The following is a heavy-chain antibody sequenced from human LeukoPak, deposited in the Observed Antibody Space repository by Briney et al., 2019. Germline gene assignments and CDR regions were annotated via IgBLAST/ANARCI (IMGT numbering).Heavy chain of an antibody. D-gene: IGHD1-26*01. CDR3: AKDGGRRDDY. CDR2: IGASGGGP. J-gene: IGHJ4*02. V-gene: IGHV3-23*01. CDR1: GFSFDKCA. Sequence: GGSLRLSCAASGFSFDKCAMKWVRQAPGKGLEWVSEIGASGGGPQYADSVKGRFTISRDNSKNTLYLQMNSLRAEDTAIYYCAKDGGRRDDYWGQGTLVTASS.